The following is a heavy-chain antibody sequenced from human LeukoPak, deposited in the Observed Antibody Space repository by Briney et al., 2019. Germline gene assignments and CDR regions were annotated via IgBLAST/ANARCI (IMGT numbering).Heavy chain of an antibody. J-gene: IGHJ4*02. CDR3: ARRAGGYSHPYDY. CDR2: ISGSSSTI. CDR1: GFTFSSYS. V-gene: IGHV3-48*01. D-gene: IGHD4-23*01. Sequence: GGSLRLSCAASGFTFSSYSMNWVRQAPGKGLEWVSYISGSSSTIYYADSVKGRFTISRDNAKNSLYLQMNSLRAEDTAVYYCARRAGGYSHPYDYWGQGTLVTVSS.